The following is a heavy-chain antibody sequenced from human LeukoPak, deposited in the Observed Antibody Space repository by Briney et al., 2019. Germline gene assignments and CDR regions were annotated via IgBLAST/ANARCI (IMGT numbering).Heavy chain of an antibody. CDR3: ARLRTTLGYGMDV. J-gene: IGHJ6*02. CDR1: GGSISSYY. Sequence: KPSETLSLTCTVSGGSISSYYWSWIRQPPGKGLEWIGYIYYSGSTNYNPSLKSRVTISVDTSKNQFSLKLSSVTAADTAVYYCARLRTTLGYGMDVWGQGTTVTVSS. D-gene: IGHD1-1*01. V-gene: IGHV4-59*08. CDR2: IYYSGST.